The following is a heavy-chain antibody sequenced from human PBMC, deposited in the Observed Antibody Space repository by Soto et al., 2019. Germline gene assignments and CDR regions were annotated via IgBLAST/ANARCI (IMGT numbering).Heavy chain of an antibody. V-gene: IGHV4-59*11. CDR3: ATAHDPRAMDV. Sequence: QVQLQESGPGLVKPSETLSLTCTVSGDSISSHYWSWVRQPPGKGLEWIGYIYYSGSVTKYNPSLTSRVTISVDRPMNQFSLKLTSVTAADTAVRYCATAHDPRAMDVWGQGTTVTVSS. CDR1: GDSISSHY. J-gene: IGHJ6*02. D-gene: IGHD3-16*01. CDR2: IYYSGSVT.